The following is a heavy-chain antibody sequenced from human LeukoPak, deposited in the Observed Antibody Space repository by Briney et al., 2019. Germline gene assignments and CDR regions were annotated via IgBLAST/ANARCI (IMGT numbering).Heavy chain of an antibody. Sequence: SETLSLTCTVSGGSFSSGSYYWSWIRHPPGKGLEWIGYIYYSGSTNYNPSLKSRVTISIDTSKNQFSLKLTSVTAADTAVYYCARDGQDYGDYDYYYGMDVWGKGTTVTVSS. J-gene: IGHJ6*04. CDR1: GGSFSSGSYY. CDR2: IYYSGST. V-gene: IGHV4-61*01. CDR3: ARDGQDYGDYDYYYGMDV. D-gene: IGHD4-17*01.